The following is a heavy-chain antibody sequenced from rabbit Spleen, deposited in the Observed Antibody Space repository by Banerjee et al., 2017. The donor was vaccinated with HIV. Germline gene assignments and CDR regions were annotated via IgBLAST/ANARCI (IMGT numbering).Heavy chain of an antibody. CDR3: ARTGVSNWSYGMDL. CDR2: INIVTGRS. Sequence: EQLEESGGGLVKPEGSLTLTCKASGVSLNDKDVMCWVRQAPGKGLEWIACINIVTGRSVYARWAKGRFTMSRTSSTTVTMQMTSLTAADTATYFCARTGVSNWSYGMDLWGPGTLVTVS. V-gene: IGHV1S45*01. J-gene: IGHJ6*01. CDR1: GVSLNDKDV. D-gene: IGHD8-1*01.